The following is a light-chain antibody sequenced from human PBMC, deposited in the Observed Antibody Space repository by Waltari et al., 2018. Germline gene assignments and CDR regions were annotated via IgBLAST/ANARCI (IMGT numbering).Light chain of an antibody. CDR2: LGS. Sequence: DSVMTQSPLSLPVTPGEPASISGRSSQSLLQSNGHNSLEWYLQRPGQSPRVLIFLGSRRVSGVPDRFSGSGSGTDFTLKISRVEAEDVGVYYCMQALQTPVFGQGTKLEIK. J-gene: IGKJ2*01. V-gene: IGKV2-28*01. CDR1: QSLLQSNGHNS. CDR3: MQALQTPV.